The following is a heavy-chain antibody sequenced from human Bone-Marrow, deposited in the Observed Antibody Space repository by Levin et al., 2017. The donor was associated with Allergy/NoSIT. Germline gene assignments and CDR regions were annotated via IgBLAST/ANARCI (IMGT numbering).Heavy chain of an antibody. D-gene: IGHD3-3*01. V-gene: IGHV3-7*03. CDR1: GFTFSSYW. Sequence: PGGSLRLSCAASGFTFSSYWMSWVRQAPGKGLEWVANIKQDGSEKYYVDSVKGRFTISRDNAKNSLYLQMNSLRAEDTAVYYCARDQVAGTYYDFWSGYYTNTFDYWGQGTLVTVSS. CDR2: IKQDGSEK. J-gene: IGHJ4*02. CDR3: ARDQVAGTYYDFWSGYYTNTFDY.